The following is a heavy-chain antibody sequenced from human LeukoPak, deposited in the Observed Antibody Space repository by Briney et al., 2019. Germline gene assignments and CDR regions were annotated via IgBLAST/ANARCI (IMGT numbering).Heavy chain of an antibody. J-gene: IGHJ3*02. D-gene: IGHD6-6*01. CDR1: GFTFSSYA. CDR2: ISGSGGST. V-gene: IGHV3-23*01. Sequence: PGGSLRLSCAASGFTFSSYAMSWVRQAPGKGLEWVSAISGSGGSTYYADSVKGRFTISRDNSKNTLYLQMNSLRAEGTAVYYCAKSIAALNAFDIWGQGTMVTVSS. CDR3: AKSIAALNAFDI.